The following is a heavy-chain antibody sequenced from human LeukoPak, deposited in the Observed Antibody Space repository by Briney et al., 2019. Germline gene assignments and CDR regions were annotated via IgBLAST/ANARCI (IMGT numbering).Heavy chain of an antibody. CDR3: AKDPRTTVVTPSRIDY. Sequence: GGSLRLSCAASGFTFNTYSMNWVRQAPGKGLEWVSYISSSSSTIHYADSVKGRFTISRDNSKNTLYLQMNSLRAEDTAVYYCAKDPRTTVVTPSRIDYWGQGTLVTVSS. V-gene: IGHV3-48*01. CDR1: GFTFNTYS. J-gene: IGHJ4*02. D-gene: IGHD4-23*01. CDR2: ISSSSSTI.